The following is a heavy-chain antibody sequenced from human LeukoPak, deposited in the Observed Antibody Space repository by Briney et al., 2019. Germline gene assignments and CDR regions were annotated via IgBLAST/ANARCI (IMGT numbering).Heavy chain of an antibody. V-gene: IGHV3-30*14. J-gene: IGHJ4*02. Sequence: QPGRSLRLSCAASGFTFSSYAMHWVRQAPGKGLEWVAVISYDGSNKYYADSVKGRFTISRDNSKNTLYLQMNSLRAEDTAVYYCARMGHFLSGNSVDFDYWGQGTLVTVSS. CDR3: ARMGHFLSGNSVDFDY. CDR1: GFTFSSYA. D-gene: IGHD4-23*01. CDR2: ISYDGSNK.